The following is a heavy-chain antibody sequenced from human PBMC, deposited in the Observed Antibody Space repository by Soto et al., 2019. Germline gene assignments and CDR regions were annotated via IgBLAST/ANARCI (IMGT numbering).Heavy chain of an antibody. D-gene: IGHD3-22*01. CDR3: ARGNYYDSSGYYGVDY. V-gene: IGHV3-30-3*01. CDR2: ISYDGSNK. CDR1: EFTLSSYA. J-gene: IGHJ4*02. Sequence: QVQLGESGGGVVQPGRSLRLSCAASEFTLSSYAMHWVRQAPGKGLEWEAVISYDGSNKYYADSVKGRFTISRDNSKNTLYLQMNSLRAEDTAVYYCARGNYYDSSGYYGVDYWGQGTLVTVSS.